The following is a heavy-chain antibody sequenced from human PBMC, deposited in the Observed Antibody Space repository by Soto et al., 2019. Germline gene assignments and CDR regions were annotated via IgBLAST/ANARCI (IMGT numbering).Heavy chain of an antibody. Sequence: SETLSLTCTVSGGSISSYYWSWVRQPAGKGLEWIGRIYTSGSTNYNPSLKSRVTMSVDTSKNQFSLKLSSVTAADTAVYYCARDRRVGATEGNWIDPRGPGTLLTVS. V-gene: IGHV4-4*07. CDR2: IYTSGST. D-gene: IGHD1-26*01. CDR3: ARDRRVGATEGNWIDP. J-gene: IGHJ5*02. CDR1: GGSISSYY.